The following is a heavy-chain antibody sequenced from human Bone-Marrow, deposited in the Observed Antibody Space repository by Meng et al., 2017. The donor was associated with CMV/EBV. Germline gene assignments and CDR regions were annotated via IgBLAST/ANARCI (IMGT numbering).Heavy chain of an antibody. CDR3: AGAPRDHSFYVRGWFDP. CDR1: GYTFTSYY. Sequence: ASVKVSCKASGYTFTSYYMHWVRQAPGQGLEWMGIINPSGGSTSYAQKFQGRVTMTRDTSTSTVYMELSSLRSEDTAVYYCAGAPRDHSFYVRGWFDPWGQGPRVTGYS. D-gene: IGHD3-10*02. CDR2: INPSGGST. J-gene: IGHJ5*02. V-gene: IGHV1-46*01.